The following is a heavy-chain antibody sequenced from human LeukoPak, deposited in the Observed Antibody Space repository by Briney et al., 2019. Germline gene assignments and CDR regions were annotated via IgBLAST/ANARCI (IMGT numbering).Heavy chain of an antibody. CDR2: ISSSSSYT. CDR1: GFTFSDYY. J-gene: IGHJ4*02. Sequence: GSLRLSCAASGFTFSDYYMSWIRQAPGKGLEWVSYISSSSSYTNYADSVKGRFTISRDNAKNSLYLQMNSLRAEDTAVYYCARGGGYDSNPDYWGQGTLVTVSS. D-gene: IGHD5-12*01. V-gene: IGHV3-11*06. CDR3: ARGGGYDSNPDY.